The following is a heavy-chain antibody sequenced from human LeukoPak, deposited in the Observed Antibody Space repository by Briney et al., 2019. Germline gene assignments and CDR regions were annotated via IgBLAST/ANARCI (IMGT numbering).Heavy chain of an antibody. D-gene: IGHD4-17*01. CDR1: GGSISSSSYY. CDR3: ARQPDYGDLYWYFDL. CDR2: IYYSGST. Sequence: SETLSLTCTVSGGSISSSSYYWGWIRQPPGKGVERIGSIYYSGSTYYNPSLKSRVTISVDTSKNQFSLKLSSVTAADTAVYYCARQPDYGDLYWYFDLWGRGTLVTVSS. V-gene: IGHV4-39*01. J-gene: IGHJ2*01.